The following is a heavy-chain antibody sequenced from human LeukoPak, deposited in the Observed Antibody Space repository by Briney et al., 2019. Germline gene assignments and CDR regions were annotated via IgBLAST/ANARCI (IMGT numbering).Heavy chain of an antibody. CDR2: ISSDGGTA. Sequence: PGGALRLSRSAPGFTFSRHAMHWVRLSPGKGLEEVSGISSDGGTASYADFVQGRFTSSSDNSKNTLYLQMGSLRGDDMAVYSCAKVGSGWPGYYFDYWGQGTLVTVSS. D-gene: IGHD6-19*01. CDR1: GFTFSRHA. CDR3: AKVGSGWPGYYFDY. V-gene: IGHV3-64*02. J-gene: IGHJ4*02.